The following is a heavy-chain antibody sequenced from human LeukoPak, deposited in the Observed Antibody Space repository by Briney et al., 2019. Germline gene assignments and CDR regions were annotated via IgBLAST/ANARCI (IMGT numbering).Heavy chain of an antibody. Sequence: SQTLSLTCTVSGGSISSGSYYWSWIRQPAGKGLEWIGRIYTSGSTNYNPSLKSRVTISVDTPKNQFSLKLSCVTAADTAVYYCARVRRGYYDSSGYEDAFDIWGQGTMVTVSS. CDR3: ARVRRGYYDSSGYEDAFDI. CDR2: IYTSGST. D-gene: IGHD3-22*01. J-gene: IGHJ3*02. CDR1: GGSISSGSYY. V-gene: IGHV4-61*02.